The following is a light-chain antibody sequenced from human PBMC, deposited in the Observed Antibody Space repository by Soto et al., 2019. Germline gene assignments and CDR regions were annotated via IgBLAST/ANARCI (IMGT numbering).Light chain of an antibody. Sequence: DVRMSQSTKYLSASVGDSVTITCRASQNIRTYLNWYQQKPGRAPKLLIHSASALPSGVPSRFSGSGSGTEFTLTMSGLQPEDFATYYCQQGHSTPYTFCHGTNVDIK. V-gene: IGKV1-39*01. CDR1: QNIRTY. CDR2: SAS. J-gene: IGKJ2*01. CDR3: QQGHSTPYT.